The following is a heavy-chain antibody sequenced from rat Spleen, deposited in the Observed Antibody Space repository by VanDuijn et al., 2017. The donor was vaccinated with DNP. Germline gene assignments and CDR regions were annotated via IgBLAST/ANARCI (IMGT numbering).Heavy chain of an antibody. CDR1: GFTFSSYW. Sequence: EVQLVESGGGLVQPGRSLKLSCVTAGFTFSSYWMYWIRQAPAKGLEWVASITYDGGSTYYRDSVKGRFTISRDNAKSTLYLQMESLRSEDTATYYCAKEALRAPFDYWGQGVMVTVSS. V-gene: IGHV5-20*01. J-gene: IGHJ2*01. CDR3: AKEALRAPFDY. CDR2: ITYDGGST. D-gene: IGHD3-1*01.